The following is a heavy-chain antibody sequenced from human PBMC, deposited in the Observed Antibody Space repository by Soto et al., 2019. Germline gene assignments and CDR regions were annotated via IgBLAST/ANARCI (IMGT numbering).Heavy chain of an antibody. D-gene: IGHD6-6*01. J-gene: IGHJ4*02. V-gene: IGHV1-8*01. CDR2: MNPNSGNT. CDR1: GYTFTNYN. Sequence: QVQLVQSGAEVKKPGASVKVSCKTSGYTFTNYNINWVRQATGQGLEWMGWMNPNSGNTGYAQKLQGRVTMTRNTSITTAYMELSSLRSGYTDVYDCSRAEAYSTSSPFNYWGQGTLGTVSS. CDR3: SRAEAYSTSSPFNY.